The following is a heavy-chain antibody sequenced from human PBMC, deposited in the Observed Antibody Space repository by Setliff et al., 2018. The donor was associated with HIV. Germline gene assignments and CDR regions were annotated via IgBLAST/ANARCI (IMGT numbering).Heavy chain of an antibody. D-gene: IGHD6-13*01. J-gene: IGHJ4*02. V-gene: IGHV4-4*09. CDR3: ARSPSYRSSWEYYFDY. CDR2: IYTSRGT. Sequence: SETLSLTCTVSGGSISGYHWNWLRQTPGKGLEWIGYIYTSRGTNYNHSLRTRVIISVDTSNQFSLKLSSVTAADAAVYYCARSPSYRSSWEYYFDYWGRGILVTVSS. CDR1: GGSISGYH.